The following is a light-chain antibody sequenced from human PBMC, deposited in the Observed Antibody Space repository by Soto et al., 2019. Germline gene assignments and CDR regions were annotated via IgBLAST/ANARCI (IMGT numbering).Light chain of an antibody. CDR3: QQTYSTPWT. J-gene: IGKJ1*01. V-gene: IGKV1-39*01. CDR2: GAS. CDR1: LSISSY. Sequence: DIQMTQSPSSLSASVGDRVTITCRASLSISSYLTWFQQKPGKAPKRLIYGASSLQSGVPPRFSGSGSGTDFTLTISSLQPEDFATYYCQQTYSTPWTFGQGTKVEIK.